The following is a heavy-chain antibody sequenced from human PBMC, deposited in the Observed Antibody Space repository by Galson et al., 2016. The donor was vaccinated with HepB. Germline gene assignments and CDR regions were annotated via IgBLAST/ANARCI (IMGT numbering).Heavy chain of an antibody. CDR1: GDTFTKYW. Sequence: QSGAEVKKPGESLRISCKGFGDTFTKYWITWVRQMPGKGLEWMGRIDPSDSYTNYSPSFQGHVTISADKASSTAHLQWSSLKASDTAMYYCVASLEYLLSTLDYWGQGTLVTVSS. CDR2: IDPSDSYT. V-gene: IGHV5-10-1*01. J-gene: IGHJ4*02. D-gene: IGHD3-16*02. CDR3: VASLEYLLSTLDY.